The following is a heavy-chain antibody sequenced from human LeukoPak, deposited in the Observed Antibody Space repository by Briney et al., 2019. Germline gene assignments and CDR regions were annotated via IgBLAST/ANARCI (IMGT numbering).Heavy chain of an antibody. J-gene: IGHJ4*02. CDR2: ISSSTNIV. D-gene: IGHD6-6*01. CDR3: AKDTSGYSSSSWGY. V-gene: IGHV3-48*04. CDR1: GFTFSSYS. Sequence: PGGSLRLSCAAPGFTFSSYSMSWVRQAPGKGLEWVSYISSSTNIVNYADSVKGRFTISRDNAKNSLYLQMNSLRAEDTAVYYCAKDTSGYSSSSWGYWGQGTLVTVSS.